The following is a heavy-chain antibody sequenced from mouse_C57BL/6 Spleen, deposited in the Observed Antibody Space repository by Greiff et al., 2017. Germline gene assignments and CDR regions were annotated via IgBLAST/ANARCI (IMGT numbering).Heavy chain of an antibody. CDR1: GYTFPSYW. D-gene: IGHD2-4*01. CDR2: IHPNSGST. Sequence: VQLQQPGAELVKPGASVTLSCKASGYTFPSYWMHWVKPRPGQGLEWIGMIHPNSGSTNYNGKLTSQATLTVDKSSSTAYMQLSSLTSEDSAVYYCARWGDYEDYWGQGTTLTVSS. V-gene: IGHV1-64*01. J-gene: IGHJ2*01. CDR3: ARWGDYEDY.